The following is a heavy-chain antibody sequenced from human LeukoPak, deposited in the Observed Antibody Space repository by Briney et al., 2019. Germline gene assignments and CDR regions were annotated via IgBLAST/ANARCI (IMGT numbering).Heavy chain of an antibody. CDR3: ARGCASDAFDI. V-gene: IGHV3-13*01. CDR2: IGTAGDT. J-gene: IGHJ3*02. Sequence: PGGSLRLSCAASGFTFSSYDMHWVRQATGKGLEWVSAIGTAGDTYYPGSVKGRFTISRENAKNSLYLQMNSLRAGDTAVYYCARGCASDAFDIWGQGTMVTVSS. CDR1: GFTFSSYD.